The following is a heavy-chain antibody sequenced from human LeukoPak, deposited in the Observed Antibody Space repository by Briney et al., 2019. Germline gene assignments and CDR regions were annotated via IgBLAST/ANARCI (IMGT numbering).Heavy chain of an antibody. CDR1: GFTFSSYG. CDR3: AKGVGAFDI. CDR2: IWYGGSNK. Sequence: PGGSLRLSCAASGFTFSSYGMHWVRQAPGKGLEWVAVIWYGGSNKYYADSVKGRFTISRDNSKNTLYLQMNSLRAEDTAVYYCAKGVGAFDIWGQGTMVTVSS. J-gene: IGHJ3*02. V-gene: IGHV3-33*08. D-gene: IGHD3-10*01.